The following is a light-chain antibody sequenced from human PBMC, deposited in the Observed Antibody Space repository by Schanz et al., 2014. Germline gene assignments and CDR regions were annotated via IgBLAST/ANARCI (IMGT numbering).Light chain of an antibody. V-gene: IGKV3D-15*01. CDR1: QSVHRN. J-gene: IGKJ3*01. CDR2: GTS. CDR3: QKYNSAPLT. Sequence: EIVMTQSPDTLSVSPGERATLSCRASQSVHRNYLAWHQQKPGQAPRLLIYGTSIRATGIPDRFSGSGSGTDFTLTISSLQPEDVATYYCQKYNSAPLTFGPGTKVDIK.